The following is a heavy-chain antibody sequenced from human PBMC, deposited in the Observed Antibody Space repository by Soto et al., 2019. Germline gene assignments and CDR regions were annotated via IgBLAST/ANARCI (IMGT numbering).Heavy chain of an antibody. Sequence: GGSLRLSCAASGLTFSDYYMSWIRQAPGKGLEWVSYISSSGSTIYYADPVKGRFTISRDNAKNSLYLQMNSLRAEDTAVYYCARPVVVAASPFDYWGQGTLVTVSS. D-gene: IGHD2-15*01. CDR3: ARPVVVAASPFDY. CDR2: ISSSGSTI. V-gene: IGHV3-11*01. J-gene: IGHJ4*02. CDR1: GLTFSDYY.